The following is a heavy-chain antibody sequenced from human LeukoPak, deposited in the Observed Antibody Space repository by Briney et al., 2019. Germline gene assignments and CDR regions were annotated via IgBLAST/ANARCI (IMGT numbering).Heavy chain of an antibody. J-gene: IGHJ4*02. V-gene: IGHV5-51*01. CDR2: IYLGDSDT. Sequence: GESLKISCKGSGYSSTNSWIGWVRQVPGKGLEWMGIIYLGDSDTRYSPSFQGQVTTSADKSITTAYLQWSSLKASDTATYYCARHPSYTSGWPLDYWGQGTLVTVSS. D-gene: IGHD6-19*01. CDR1: GYSSTNSW. CDR3: ARHPSYTSGWPLDY.